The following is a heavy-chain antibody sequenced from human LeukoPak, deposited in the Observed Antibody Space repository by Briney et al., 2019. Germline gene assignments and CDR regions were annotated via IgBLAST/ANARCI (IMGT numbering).Heavy chain of an antibody. CDR1: GFTFSDYY. V-gene: IGHV3-11*01. Sequence: GGSLRLSCAASGFTFSDYYMSWVRQAPGKGLEWVSFISSSGSTIYYADSVKGRFTISRDNAKNSLYLQMNSLRAEDTAVYYCARDMRVGWDSGYELIPIPAFDYWGQGTLVTVSS. J-gene: IGHJ4*02. D-gene: IGHD5-12*01. CDR3: ARDMRVGWDSGYELIPIPAFDY. CDR2: ISSSGSTI.